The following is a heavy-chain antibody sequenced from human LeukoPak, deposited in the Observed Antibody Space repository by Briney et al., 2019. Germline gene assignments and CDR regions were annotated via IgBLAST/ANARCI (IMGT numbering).Heavy chain of an antibody. V-gene: IGHV1-69*04. D-gene: IGHD3-22*01. Sequence: ASVNVSCTASGGTFSSYAISWVRQAPGQGLEWMGRIIPILGIANYAQKFQGRVTITADKSTSTAYMELSSLRSEDTAVYYCARDTHYYDSSGYSLFDYWGQGTLVTVSS. J-gene: IGHJ4*02. CDR1: GGTFSSYA. CDR3: ARDTHYYDSSGYSLFDY. CDR2: IIPILGIA.